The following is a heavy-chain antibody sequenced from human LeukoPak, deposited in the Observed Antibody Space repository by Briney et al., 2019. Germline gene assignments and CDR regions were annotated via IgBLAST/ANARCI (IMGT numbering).Heavy chain of an antibody. CDR1: GFTFSSNA. CDR2: ISDRGGST. CDR3: AKDRGVAAAGEISDY. V-gene: IGHV3-23*01. J-gene: IGHJ4*02. D-gene: IGHD6-13*01. Sequence: GGSLRLSCAASGFTFSSNAMRGLRRPPGGGGVWFLAISDRGGSTYYKPSVKGRFTISIDTSKNTLYLQMNSLTAEDTAVYYCAKDRGVAAAGEISDYWGQGTLVTVSS.